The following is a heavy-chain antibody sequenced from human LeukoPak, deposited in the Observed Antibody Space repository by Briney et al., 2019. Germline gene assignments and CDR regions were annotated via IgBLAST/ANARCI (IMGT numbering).Heavy chain of an antibody. V-gene: IGHV1-2*02. J-gene: IGHJ5*02. CDR2: INPNSGGT. D-gene: IGHD3-9*01. Sequence: ASVKVSCKASGYTFTGYYMHWVRQAPGQGLEWMGWINPNSGGTNYAQKFQGRVTMTRDTSISTAYMELSRLRSDDTAVYYCAREVGDILTGYYVPNWFDPWGQGTLVTVSS. CDR1: GYTFTGYY. CDR3: AREVGDILTGYYVPNWFDP.